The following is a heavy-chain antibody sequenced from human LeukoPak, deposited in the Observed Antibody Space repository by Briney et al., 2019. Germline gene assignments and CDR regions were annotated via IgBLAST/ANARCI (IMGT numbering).Heavy chain of an antibody. CDR2: IYYSGST. V-gene: IGHV4-59*01. CDR3: ARDSSGYLGWFDP. D-gene: IGHD3-22*01. Sequence: SETLSLTCTVSGGSISSYYWSWIRQPPGKGLEWIGYIYYSGSTNYNPSLKSRVTISVDTSRNQFSLKLSSVTAADTAVYYCARDSSGYLGWFDPWGQGTLVTVSS. CDR1: GGSISSYY. J-gene: IGHJ5*02.